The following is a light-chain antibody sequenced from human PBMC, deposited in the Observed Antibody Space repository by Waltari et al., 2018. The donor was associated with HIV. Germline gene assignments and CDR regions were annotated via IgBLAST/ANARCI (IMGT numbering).Light chain of an antibody. J-gene: IGLJ1*01. V-gene: IGLV2-14*03. CDR1: DTVIGAYDF. CDR2: DAT. Sequence: QSALTQPASVSGSPGQSISISCSATDTVIGAYDFVSWYQPHPGRPPKLVIFDATSRPSQLSNLFSASRFGTTTSLTITGLQDDDEADYFCSSYTTSKTYVFGSGTRVTVL. CDR3: SSYTTSKTYV.